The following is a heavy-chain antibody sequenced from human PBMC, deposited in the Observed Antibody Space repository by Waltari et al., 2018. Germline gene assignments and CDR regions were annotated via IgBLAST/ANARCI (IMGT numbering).Heavy chain of an antibody. D-gene: IGHD1-7*01. CDR2: ISYSGST. Sequence: QVQLQESGPGLVKPSETLSLRCPVSGGYISSYYWSWIRQPPGKGLEWMGDISYSGSTNYNPSLKSRVTISVDTSKNQFSLKLSSVTAADTAVYYCARDITGTPYWGQGTLVTVSS. CDR1: GGYISSYY. V-gene: IGHV4-59*01. CDR3: ARDITGTPY. J-gene: IGHJ4*02.